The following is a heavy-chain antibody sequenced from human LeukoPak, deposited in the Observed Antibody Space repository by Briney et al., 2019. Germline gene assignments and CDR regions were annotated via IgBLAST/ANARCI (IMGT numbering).Heavy chain of an antibody. CDR3: AVGGGYSSSWYPENWFDP. CDR2: INHNGST. D-gene: IGHD6-13*01. J-gene: IGHJ5*02. Sequence: SETLSLTCAVYGGSFSRYYWSWIRQPPGKGLQWIGEINHNGSTNNNPSLKSRVTISVDRSKNQFSLKLNSVTAADTAVYYCAVGGGYSSSWYPENWFDPWGQGTLVTVSS. CDR1: GGSFSRYY. V-gene: IGHV4-34*01.